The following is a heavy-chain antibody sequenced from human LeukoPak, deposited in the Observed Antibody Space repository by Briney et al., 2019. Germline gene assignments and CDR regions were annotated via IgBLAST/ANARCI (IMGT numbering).Heavy chain of an antibody. V-gene: IGHV3-48*01. CDR3: ARDGSRGYDMDY. CDR2: ISSRSDVI. D-gene: IGHD3-10*01. J-gene: IGHJ4*02. Sequence: GGSLRLSCAASGFTFNTYNMDWVRQAPGKGLEWVSYISSRSDVIYYADSAKGRFTIPRDNVKNSLYLQMNSLRAEDTAVYYCARDGSRGYDMDYWGQGTLVTVSS. CDR1: GFTFNTYN.